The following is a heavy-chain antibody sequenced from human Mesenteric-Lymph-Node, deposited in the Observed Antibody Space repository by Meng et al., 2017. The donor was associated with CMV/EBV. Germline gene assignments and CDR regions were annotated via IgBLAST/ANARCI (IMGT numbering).Heavy chain of an antibody. CDR1: GYSFTSYW. Sequence: GESLKISCQGSGYSFTSYWIGWVRQMPGKGLEWMGIIYPGDSDTRYSPSFQGQVTISADKSISTAYLQWSSLKTSDTAMYYCARLVGYYGSGSYYKEAFDIWGQGTMVTVSS. CDR2: IYPGDSDT. J-gene: IGHJ3*02. CDR3: ARLVGYYGSGSYYKEAFDI. D-gene: IGHD3-10*01. V-gene: IGHV5-51*01.